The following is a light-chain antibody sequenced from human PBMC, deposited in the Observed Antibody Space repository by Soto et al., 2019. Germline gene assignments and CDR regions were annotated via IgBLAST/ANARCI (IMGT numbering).Light chain of an antibody. Sequence: QSVPTQPPSLSGAPGQRVTISCTGSGSNIGAPYDVHWYQHLPGTAPKLLIYGSTNRPSGVPGRFSGSKSGTSASLAITGLQAEDEADYYCQSYDSSLSGYVFGAGTKLTVL. V-gene: IGLV1-40*01. CDR3: QSYDSSLSGYV. J-gene: IGLJ1*01. CDR1: GSNIGAPYD. CDR2: GST.